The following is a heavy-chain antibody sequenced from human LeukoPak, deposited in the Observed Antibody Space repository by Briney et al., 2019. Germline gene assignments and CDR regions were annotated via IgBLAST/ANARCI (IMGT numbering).Heavy chain of an antibody. J-gene: IGHJ4*02. V-gene: IGHV3-23*01. CDR3: AKPYYDFWSGYSARDY. CDR1: GFTFSSYA. Sequence: GGSLRLSCAASGFTFSSYAMGWVRQAPGKGLEWVSAISGSGGSTYYADSVKGRFTISRDNSKNTLYLQMNSLRAEDTAVYYCAKPYYDFWSGYSARDYWGQGTLVTVSS. CDR2: ISGSGGST. D-gene: IGHD3-3*01.